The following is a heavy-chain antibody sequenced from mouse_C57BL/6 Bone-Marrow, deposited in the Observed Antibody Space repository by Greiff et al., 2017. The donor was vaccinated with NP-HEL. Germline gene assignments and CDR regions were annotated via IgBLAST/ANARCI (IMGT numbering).Heavy chain of an antibody. J-gene: IGHJ4*01. Sequence: VQLQQSGAELVKPGASVKISCKASGYAFSSYWMNWVKQRPGKGLEWIGQIYPGDGDTNYNGKFKGKATLTADKSSSTAYMQLSSLTSEDSAVYFCARFTTVVGDAMDYWGQGTSVTVSS. V-gene: IGHV1-80*01. CDR1: GYAFSSYW. CDR2: IYPGDGDT. D-gene: IGHD1-1*01. CDR3: ARFTTVVGDAMDY.